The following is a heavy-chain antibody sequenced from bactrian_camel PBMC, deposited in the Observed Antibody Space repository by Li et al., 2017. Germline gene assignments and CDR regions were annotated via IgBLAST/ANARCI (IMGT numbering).Heavy chain of an antibody. Sequence: VQLVESGGGLVQPGGSLRLSCAASGFTFRDHEMTWVRQAPGKGLEWVSTIQIEVDGRRTLYADSVKGRFTISQDNAKNTVYLQMDSLKPTDTAVYYCVTDPAADWGQGTQVTVS. J-gene: IGHJ4*01. V-gene: IGHV3S40*01. CDR1: GFTFRDHE. CDR2: IQIEVDGRRT. CDR3: VTDPAAD.